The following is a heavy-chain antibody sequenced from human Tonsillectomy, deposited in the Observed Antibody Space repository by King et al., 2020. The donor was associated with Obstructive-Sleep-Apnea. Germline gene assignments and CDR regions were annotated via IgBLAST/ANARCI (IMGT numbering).Heavy chain of an antibody. J-gene: IGHJ5*02. CDR3: ARGVVVVVAAYSGWFDP. Sequence: QLQESGPGLVKPSETLSLTCTVSDGSISSSNYNWGWIRQPPGKGLEWIGSIYYSGRTYYNPSLKSRVTISVYTSKDQFSLKPSSVTAADTAVYYCARGVVVVVAAYSGWFDPWGQGTLVTVSS. CDR1: DGSISSSNYN. CDR2: IYYSGRT. D-gene: IGHD2-15*01. V-gene: IGHV4-39*07.